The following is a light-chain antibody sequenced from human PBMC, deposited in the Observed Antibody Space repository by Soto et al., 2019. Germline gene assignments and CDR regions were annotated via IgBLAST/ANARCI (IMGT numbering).Light chain of an antibody. CDR3: QQYRDSPGT. J-gene: IGKJ1*01. CDR2: GAS. Sequence: IVLTQSPGTLSLSPGERATLSCRASQSISSSQLAWHQQKPAQPPSLLIYGASSRATGIPDRFSGGGSGTDFTLTIRRLEPEDFAVYYCQQYRDSPGTFGQGTKVEIQ. V-gene: IGKV3-20*01. CDR1: QSISSSQ.